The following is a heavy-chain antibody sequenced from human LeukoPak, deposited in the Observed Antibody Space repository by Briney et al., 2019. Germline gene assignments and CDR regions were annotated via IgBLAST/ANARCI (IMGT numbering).Heavy chain of an antibody. J-gene: IGHJ4*02. D-gene: IGHD3-22*01. V-gene: IGHV1-2*02. CDR3: ARGGRPYYYDSSGYYSYYFDY. CDR2: INPNSGGT. Sequence: ASVKVSCKASGYTFTGYYMHWVRQAPGQGLEWMGWINPNSGGTNYAQKFQGRVTMTRDTSISTAYMELSRLRSDDTAVYYCARGGRPYYYDSSGYYSYYFDYWGQGTLVTVSS. CDR1: GYTFTGYY.